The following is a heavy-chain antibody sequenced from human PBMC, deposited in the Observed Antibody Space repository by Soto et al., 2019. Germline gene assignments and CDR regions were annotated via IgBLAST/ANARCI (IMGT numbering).Heavy chain of an antibody. D-gene: IGHD6-25*01. CDR2: VSAYNRNT. CDR1: GYTFTNYG. Sequence: QVQLVQSGVEVKKPGASVKVSCQASGYTFTNYGITWLRQAPGQGLEWMGWVSAYNRNTNYAQRFQDRVTMTTDTTTRTAYMELRNLKSDDTVIYFCARERQYESRLYWGQGTLVTVSS. J-gene: IGHJ4*02. V-gene: IGHV1-18*01. CDR3: ARERQYESRLY.